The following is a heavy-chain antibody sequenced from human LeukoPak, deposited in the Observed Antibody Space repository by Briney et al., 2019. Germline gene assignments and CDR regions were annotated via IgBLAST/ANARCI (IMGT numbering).Heavy chain of an antibody. V-gene: IGHV4-34*01. CDR1: GGSFSGYY. D-gene: IGHD3-10*01. CDR2: INHSGGT. CDR3: ARRGFGSDY. Sequence: SETLSLTCAVYGGSFSGYYWSWIRQPPGQGLEWIGEINHSGGTNYNPSLKSRVTISVDTSKNQFSLKLSSVTAADTAVYYCARRGFGSDYWGQGTLVTVSS. J-gene: IGHJ4*02.